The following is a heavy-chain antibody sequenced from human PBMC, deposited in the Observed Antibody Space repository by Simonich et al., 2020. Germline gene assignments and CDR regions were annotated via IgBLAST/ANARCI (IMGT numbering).Heavy chain of an antibody. V-gene: IGHV1-2*02. CDR2: INPNSGGT. CDR3: ARGRLTGDKGAFDI. J-gene: IGHJ3*02. Sequence: QVQLVQSGAEVKKPGASVKVSCKASGYTFTGYSMHWVRQAPGQGLEWVVRINPNSGGTNYAQKVQGRVTMTRDTSISTAYMELSRLRSDDTAVYYCARGRLTGDKGAFDIWGQGTMVTVSS. D-gene: IGHD7-27*01. CDR1: GYTFTGYS.